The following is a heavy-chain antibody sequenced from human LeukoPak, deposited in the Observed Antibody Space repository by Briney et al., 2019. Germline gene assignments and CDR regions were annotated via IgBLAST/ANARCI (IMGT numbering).Heavy chain of an antibody. CDR2: IYPGDYET. D-gene: IGHD2-21*02. V-gene: IGHV5-51*01. J-gene: IGHJ4*02. CDR3: AIPPGYCGNDCSFAR. CDR1: GYSFSNYW. Sequence: GESPKISCDGSGYSFSNYWIGWVRQMPGKGLGWMGIIYPGDYETRYSPSFQGLVTISVDKSISTAYLQWSSLKASDTAMYYCAIPPGYCGNDCSFARWGQGTLVTVSS.